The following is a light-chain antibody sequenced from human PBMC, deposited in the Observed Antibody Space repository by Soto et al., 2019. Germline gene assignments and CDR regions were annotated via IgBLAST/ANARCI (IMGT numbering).Light chain of an antibody. CDR3: QQSYSTPPWT. Sequence: DIQLTQSPSSLSASVGDKVTITCRASQSIRSYLNWVQQKPGKAPNLLIYDASSLHTGVPSRFSGSGSGTDFSLTISSLQPEDFATYYCQQSYSTPPWTFGQGTKLESK. CDR1: QSIRSY. V-gene: IGKV1-39*01. CDR2: DAS. J-gene: IGKJ1*01.